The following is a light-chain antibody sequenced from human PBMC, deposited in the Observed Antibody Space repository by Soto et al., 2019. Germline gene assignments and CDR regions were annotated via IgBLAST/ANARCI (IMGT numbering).Light chain of an antibody. CDR2: DAS. CDR3: QQRSNWPSYT. Sequence: EIVLTQSPATLSLSPGERATLSCRASQSVSSYLAWYQQKPGQAPRLLIYDASNRATGIPARFSGSGSGTVFTLTISCLEPEDFAVYYCQQRSNWPSYTFGQGTKLEIK. V-gene: IGKV3-11*01. CDR1: QSVSSY. J-gene: IGKJ2*01.